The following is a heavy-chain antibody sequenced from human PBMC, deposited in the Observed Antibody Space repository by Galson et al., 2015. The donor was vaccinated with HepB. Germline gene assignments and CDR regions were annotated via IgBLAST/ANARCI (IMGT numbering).Heavy chain of an antibody. CDR1: GFTFSSYG. V-gene: IGHV3-30*18. D-gene: IGHD3-22*01. CDR2: ISYDGSNK. J-gene: IGHJ3*02. Sequence: SLRLSCAASGFTFSSYGMHWVRQAPGKGLEWVAVISYDGSNKYYADSVKGRFTISRDNSKNTLYLQMNSLRAEDTAVYYCAKVADSWGYYDSSGLGAFDIWVQGTMVTVSS. CDR3: AKVADSWGYYDSSGLGAFDI.